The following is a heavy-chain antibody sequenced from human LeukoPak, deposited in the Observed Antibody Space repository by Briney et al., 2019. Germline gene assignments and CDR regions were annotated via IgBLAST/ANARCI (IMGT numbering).Heavy chain of an antibody. J-gene: IGHJ4*02. CDR3: ASNHGSGWYVGEF. CDR2: ISSRSSAI. Sequence: PGGSLRLSCAASGFTFSNYNMNWVRQAPGKGREWVSYISSRSSAIYYADSVKGRFTIFRDNAKNSLSLQMNSLRDEDTAVYFCASNHGSGWYVGEFWGQGILVTVSS. D-gene: IGHD6-19*01. CDR1: GFTFSNYN. V-gene: IGHV3-48*02.